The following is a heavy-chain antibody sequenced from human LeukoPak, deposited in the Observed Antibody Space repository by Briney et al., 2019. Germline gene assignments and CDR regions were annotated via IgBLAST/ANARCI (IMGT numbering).Heavy chain of an antibody. CDR3: AHTRRNWYSSSWYGGGPYNWFDP. CDR1: GFSLSTSGVG. D-gene: IGHD6-13*01. CDR2: SYWDDDK. V-gene: IGHV2-5*02. J-gene: IGHJ5*02. Sequence: SGPTLVKPTQTLTLTCTFSGFSLSTSGVGVGWIRQPPGKALEWLALSYWDDDKRYSPSLKSRLTITKDTSKNQVVLTMTNMDPVDTATYYCAHTRRNWYSSSWYGGGPYNWFDPWGQGTLVTVSS.